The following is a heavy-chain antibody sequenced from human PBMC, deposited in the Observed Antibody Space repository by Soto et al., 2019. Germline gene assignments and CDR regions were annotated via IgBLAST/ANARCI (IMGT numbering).Heavy chain of an antibody. J-gene: IGHJ4*02. V-gene: IGHV4-31*03. CDR3: ARAGLNGNSLSNFDY. CDR2: IYYDGTT. D-gene: IGHD2-8*01. CDR1: GGSISSSAHY. Sequence: PSETLSLTCTVSGGSISSSAHYWSWIRQHPGKGLEWIGYIYYDGTTYHNPSLKSRVNMSVETSKSQFSLKLTSVTAADTAVYYCARAGLNGNSLSNFDYWGQGTPVTVSS.